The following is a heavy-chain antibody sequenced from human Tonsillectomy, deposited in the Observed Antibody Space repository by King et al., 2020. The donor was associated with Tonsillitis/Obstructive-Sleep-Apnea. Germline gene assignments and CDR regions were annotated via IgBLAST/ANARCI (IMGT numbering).Heavy chain of an antibody. CDR3: ARGPAGTWYAAVDY. V-gene: IGHV4-34*01. J-gene: IGHJ4*02. CDR1: GGSFSGYF. Sequence: VQLQQWGAGLLKPSETLSLTCAVYGGSFSGYFWSWIRQPPGKGLEWIGEINHSGSTTYNPSLKSRVTISVDTSKNQFSLKVRSVTAADTAVYYCARGPAGTWYAAVDYWGQGTLVTVSS. D-gene: IGHD6-13*01. CDR2: INHSGST.